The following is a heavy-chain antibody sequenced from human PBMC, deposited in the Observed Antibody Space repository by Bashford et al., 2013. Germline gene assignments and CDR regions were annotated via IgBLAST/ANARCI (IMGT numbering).Heavy chain of an antibody. D-gene: IGHD3-22*01. J-gene: IGHJ4*02. Sequence: GESLKISCQGSGYNFTNYWISWVRQMPGKGLEWMGRVDPSDSYANYSPSFQGHVTISTDKSITTAYLQWNSLKASDTAMYYCARRPPYYSDTSGQVTDDFWGQGTLVTVSS. CDR1: GYNFTNYW. V-gene: IGHV5-10-1*01. CDR3: ARRPPYYSDTSGQVTDDF. CDR2: VDPSDSYA.